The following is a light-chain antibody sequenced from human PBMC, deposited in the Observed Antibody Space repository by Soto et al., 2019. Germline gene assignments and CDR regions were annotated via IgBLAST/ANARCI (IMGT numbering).Light chain of an antibody. Sequence: QSALTQPRSVSGSPGQSVTISCIGTSSDVGGYNYVSWYQQHPGKAPKLMIYDVSERPSGVPDRFSGSKSGNTASLTISGLQAEDEADYYCCSYAGSYTRVFGGGTKLTVL. V-gene: IGLV2-11*01. CDR3: CSYAGSYTRV. CDR2: DVS. J-gene: IGLJ2*01. CDR1: SSDVGGYNY.